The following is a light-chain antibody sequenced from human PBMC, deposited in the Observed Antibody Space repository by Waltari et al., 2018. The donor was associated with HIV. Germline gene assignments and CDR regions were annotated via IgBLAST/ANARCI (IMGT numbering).Light chain of an antibody. V-gene: IGLV2-23*02. CDR3: CSYAGSSTYG. Sequence: QSALTQPASVSGPPEQSITISCTGTSSDVGGYNYFSWYQQHPGKAPKLMIYDVSKRPSGASNPFSGSKSGNTASLTSSGLQAEDEAEYYFCSYAGSSTYGFGTVTKVTVV. J-gene: IGLJ1*01. CDR1: SSDVGGYNY. CDR2: DVS.